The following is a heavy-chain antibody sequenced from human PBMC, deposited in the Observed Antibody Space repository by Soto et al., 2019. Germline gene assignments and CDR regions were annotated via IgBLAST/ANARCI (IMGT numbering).Heavy chain of an antibody. V-gene: IGHV3-23*01. CDR1: GFTFSSSA. CDR3: AKAIYYNFWSGSYQYYYYMDV. Sequence: GGSLRLSCASSGFTFSSSAMSLVRKAPGKGLEWVSSISGTGDGIYYADSVKGRFTISRDNSKNTLYLQMSSLRADDTAVYHCAKAIYYNFWSGSYQYYYYMDVWGNGTTVTVSS. CDR2: ISGTGDGI. J-gene: IGHJ6*03. D-gene: IGHD3-3*01.